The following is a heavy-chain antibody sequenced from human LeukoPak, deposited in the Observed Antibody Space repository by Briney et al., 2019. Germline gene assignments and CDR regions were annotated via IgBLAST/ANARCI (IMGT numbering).Heavy chain of an antibody. D-gene: IGHD2-21*02. CDR2: IYYSGST. J-gene: IGHJ4*02. CDR1: GGSISSSSYY. Sequence: SETLSLTCTVSGGSISSSSYYWGWIRQPPGKGREWIVSIYYSGSTYYNPSRKSRVTISVDTAKNEFSLKLSSVTAADTAVYYCARPNEYCGGDCPLDYWGQGTLVTVSS. CDR3: ARPNEYCGGDCPLDY. V-gene: IGHV4-39*01.